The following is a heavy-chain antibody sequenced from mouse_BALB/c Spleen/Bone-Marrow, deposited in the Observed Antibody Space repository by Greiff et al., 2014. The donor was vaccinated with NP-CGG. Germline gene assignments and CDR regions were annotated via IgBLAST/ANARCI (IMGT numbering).Heavy chain of an antibody. J-gene: IGHJ2*01. CDR3: ARGGISVDY. CDR1: GYVFSNYW. Sequence: QVQLQQSGAELVRPGSSVKISCESSGYVFSNYWIHWVKQRPGQGLEWIGQIYPGDGDTDYNGKFKDKATLTADKSSNTAYMQLSSLTSEDSAGYLCARGGISVDYWGQGTTLTVSS. V-gene: IGHV1-80*01. CDR2: IYPGDGDT.